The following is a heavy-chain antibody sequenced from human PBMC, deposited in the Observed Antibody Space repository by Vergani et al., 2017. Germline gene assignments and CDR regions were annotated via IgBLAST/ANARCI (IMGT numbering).Heavy chain of an antibody. J-gene: IGHJ4*02. CDR2: IYYSGST. CDR1: GAYVGSGDYY. Sequence: QVQLQESGPGLVKASQTLSLTCSVSGAYVGSGDYYWSWIRQPPGKGLEWIGYIYYSGSTYYNPSLKSRVTISVDTSKNQFSLKLSSVTAADTAVYYCARAEISGYSSDYWGQGTLVTVSS. V-gene: IGHV4-30-4*08. CDR3: ARAEISGYSSDY. D-gene: IGHD6-13*01.